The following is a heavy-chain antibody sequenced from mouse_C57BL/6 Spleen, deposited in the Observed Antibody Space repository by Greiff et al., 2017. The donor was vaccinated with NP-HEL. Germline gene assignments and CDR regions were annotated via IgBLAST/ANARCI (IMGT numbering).Heavy chain of an antibody. D-gene: IGHD6-1*01. CDR2: ISSGGSYT. CDR1: GFTFSSYG. V-gene: IGHV5-6*01. J-gene: IGHJ4*01. CDR3: ARYSGAMDY. Sequence: EVKLMESGGDLVKPGGSLKLSCAASGFTFSSYGMSWVRQTPDKRLEWVATISSGGSYTYYPDSVKGRFTISRDNAKNTLYLQMSSLKSEDTAMYYCARYSGAMDYWGQGTSVTVSS.